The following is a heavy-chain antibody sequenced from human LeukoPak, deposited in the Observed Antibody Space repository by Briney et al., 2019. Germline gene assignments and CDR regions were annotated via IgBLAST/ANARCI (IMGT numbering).Heavy chain of an antibody. V-gene: IGHV3-9*01. Sequence: GGSLRLSCAVSGFIFDDYAMHWVRQAPGKGVEWVSGITWNRDNIAYADSVRGRFTISRDNAKNYLYLQMNSLRAEDTALYYCAKDLSSAITSSLAMDVWGQGTTVTVSS. D-gene: IGHD3-22*01. J-gene: IGHJ6*02. CDR3: AKDLSSAITSSLAMDV. CDR2: ITWNRDNI. CDR1: GFIFDDYA.